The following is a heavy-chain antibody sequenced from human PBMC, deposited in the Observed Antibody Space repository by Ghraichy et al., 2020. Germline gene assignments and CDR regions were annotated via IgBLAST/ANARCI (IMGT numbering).Heavy chain of an antibody. Sequence: GGSLRLSCAASGFTFSSYWMSWVRQAPGKGLEWVANIKQDGSEKYYVDSVKGRFTISRDNAKNSLYLQMNSLRAEDTAVYYCARVPISSTSYKGGTDAFDIWGQGTMVTVSS. CDR2: IKQDGSEK. CDR3: ARVPISSTSYKGGTDAFDI. D-gene: IGHD2-2*01. V-gene: IGHV3-7*01. J-gene: IGHJ3*02. CDR1: GFTFSSYW.